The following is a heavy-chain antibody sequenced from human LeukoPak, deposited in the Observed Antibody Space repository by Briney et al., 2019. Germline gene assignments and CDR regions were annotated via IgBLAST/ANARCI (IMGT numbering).Heavy chain of an antibody. V-gene: IGHV4-31*03. Sequence: SETLSLTCTVSGDSIPSAGYFWNWIRQHPGKGLEWIGYIYNSGSTSYNPSLKNRISISIDTSKNQFSLRLSSVTAADTAVYYCARDANDGYGGYMDVWGQGTTVTVSS. D-gene: IGHD5-24*01. J-gene: IGHJ6*03. CDR1: GDSIPSAGYF. CDR3: ARDANDGYGGYMDV. CDR2: IYNSGST.